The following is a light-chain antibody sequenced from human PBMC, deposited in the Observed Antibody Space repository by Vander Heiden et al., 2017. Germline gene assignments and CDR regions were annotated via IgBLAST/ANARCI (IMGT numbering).Light chain of an antibody. CDR3: MQALQTPLT. CDR1: QSLLHSNGSTY. V-gene: IGKV2-28*01. CDR2: LGS. J-gene: IGKJ4*01. Sequence: IVMTQSPLSLPVTPGEPASISCRSSQSLLHSNGSTYLDWYLQKPGQSPQLLIYLGSNRVSGVPDRFSGSGSGTDFTLKISRVEAEDVGVYYCMQALQTPLTFGGGTKVEIK.